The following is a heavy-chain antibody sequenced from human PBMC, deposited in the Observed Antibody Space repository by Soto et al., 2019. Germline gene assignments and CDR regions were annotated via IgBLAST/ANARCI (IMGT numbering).Heavy chain of an antibody. J-gene: IGHJ3*02. CDR1: GFTFSSYG. CDR2: ISYDGSNK. CDR3: ARQYGFWSGYYDSAFDI. D-gene: IGHD3-3*01. Sequence: QVQLVESGGGVVQPGRSLRLSCAASGFTFSSYGMHWVRQAPGKGLEWVAVISYDGSNKYYADSVKGRFTISRDNSKNTLYLQMNSLRAEDTAVYYCARQYGFWSGYYDSAFDIWGQGTMVTVSS. V-gene: IGHV3-30*03.